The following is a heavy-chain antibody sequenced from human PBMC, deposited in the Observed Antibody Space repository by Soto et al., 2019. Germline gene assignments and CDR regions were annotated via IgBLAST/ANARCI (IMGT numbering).Heavy chain of an antibody. D-gene: IGHD2-15*01. CDR1: GFTVSSKY. CDR3: ARDDVLCDGGRCYGVPLDV. V-gene: IGHV3-66*01. J-gene: IGHJ6*04. CDR2: IQSGGPT. Sequence: GGSLRLSCAASGFTVSSKYMSWVRQAPGKGLEWVSLIQSGGPTYYADSVKGRFTISRDTSENTLHLQMDSLRAEDTAVYYCARDDVLCDGGRCYGVPLDVWGKATTVTVSS.